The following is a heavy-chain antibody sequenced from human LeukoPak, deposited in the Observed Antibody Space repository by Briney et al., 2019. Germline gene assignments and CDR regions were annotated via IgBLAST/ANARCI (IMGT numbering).Heavy chain of an antibody. CDR3: ARDLAAYYDILTGYSHYFDY. V-gene: IGHV3-21*01. D-gene: IGHD3-9*01. CDR2: ISSSSNYI. J-gene: IGHJ4*02. CDR1: GFTFSSYS. Sequence: GGSLRLSCAASGFTFSSYSMNWVRQAPGKGLEWVSSISSSSNYIYYADSVKGRFTISRDNAKNSLYLQMNSLRAEDTAVYYCARDLAAYYDILTGYSHYFDYWGQGTLVTVSS.